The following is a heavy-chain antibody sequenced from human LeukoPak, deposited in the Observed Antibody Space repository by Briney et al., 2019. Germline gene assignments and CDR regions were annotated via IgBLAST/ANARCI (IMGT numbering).Heavy chain of an antibody. CDR2: ISWDSDSI. CDR1: GFIFDDYA. D-gene: IGHD3-16*01. V-gene: IGHV3-9*03. Sequence: PGGSLRLSCAASGFIFDDYAMHWVRQAPGKGLEWVSGISWDSDSIDYADSAKGRFTISRDNAKNSLYLQMNSLRAEDMALYYCAKGGGGRLIYYYYMDVWGKGTTVTISS. J-gene: IGHJ6*03. CDR3: AKGGGGRLIYYYYMDV.